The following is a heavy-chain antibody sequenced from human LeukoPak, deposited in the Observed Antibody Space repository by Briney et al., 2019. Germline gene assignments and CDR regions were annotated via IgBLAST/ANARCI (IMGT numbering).Heavy chain of an antibody. V-gene: IGHV4-4*02. CDR1: GDSISSNNW. D-gene: IGHD3-22*01. J-gene: IGHJ1*01. Sequence: SGTLSLTCAVSGDSISSNNWWTWVRQPPGKGLEWIGEIYHSGTTNYNPSLKSRVTISIDKSRNQFSLKLTSVTAADTAVYYCARHLMYYDSRGYVGAEYFHHWGQGTLVTVSS. CDR2: IYHSGTT. CDR3: ARHLMYYDSRGYVGAEYFHH.